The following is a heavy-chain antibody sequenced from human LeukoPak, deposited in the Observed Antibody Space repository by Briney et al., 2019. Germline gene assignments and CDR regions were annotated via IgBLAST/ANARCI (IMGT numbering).Heavy chain of an antibody. CDR3: AGSSGWLSSEAFDI. Sequence: SSETLSLTCTVSGGSISSYYWSWIRQPPGKGLEWIGYIYYSGGTNYNPSLKSRVTISVDTSKNQFSLKLSSVTAADTAVYYCAGSSGWLSSEAFDIWGQGTMVTVSS. J-gene: IGHJ3*02. V-gene: IGHV4-59*01. D-gene: IGHD6-19*01. CDR1: GGSISSYY. CDR2: IYYSGGT.